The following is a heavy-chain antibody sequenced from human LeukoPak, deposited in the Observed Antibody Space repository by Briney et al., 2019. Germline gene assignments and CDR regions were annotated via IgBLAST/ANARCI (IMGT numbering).Heavy chain of an antibody. Sequence: PGGSLRLSCAASGFTFSSYWMHWVRQAPGKGLVWVSRINSDGSTTSYADSVKGRFTISRDNAKSTLYLQMNTLRVEDTAVYYCARGSWSAADTNIDYWGQGTLVTVSS. CDR1: GFTFSSYW. V-gene: IGHV3-74*01. CDR2: INSDGSTT. J-gene: IGHJ4*02. D-gene: IGHD6-13*01. CDR3: ARGSWSAADTNIDY.